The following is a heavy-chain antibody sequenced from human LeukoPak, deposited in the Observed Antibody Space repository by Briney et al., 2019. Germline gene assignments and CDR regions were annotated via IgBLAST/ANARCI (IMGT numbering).Heavy chain of an antibody. J-gene: IGHJ5*02. V-gene: IGHV1-2*06. CDR3: AKLGIGSTTRAWFDP. CDR1: GYTFTSYY. D-gene: IGHD1-26*01. CDR2: INPNSGDT. Sequence: ASVKVSCKASGYTFTSYYMHWVRQAPGQGLEWMGRINPNSGDTNYAQKFQGSVTLTRDTSINTAYMELSRLRSDDTAVYYCAKLGIGSTTRAWFDPWGQGTLVTVSS.